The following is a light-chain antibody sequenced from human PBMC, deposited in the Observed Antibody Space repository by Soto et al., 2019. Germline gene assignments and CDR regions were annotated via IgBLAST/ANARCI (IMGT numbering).Light chain of an antibody. CDR3: QQSYNTPWT. J-gene: IGKJ1*01. V-gene: IGKV1-39*01. Sequence: DIQMTQSPSSLSASVGDRVTITCRASQRIISYLNWYQKKPGKAPNLLIYAASTLESGVPPRFSGSGSGTDFTLNINSLQPEDFATYYCQQSYNTPWTFGQGTKVEIK. CDR2: AAS. CDR1: QRIISY.